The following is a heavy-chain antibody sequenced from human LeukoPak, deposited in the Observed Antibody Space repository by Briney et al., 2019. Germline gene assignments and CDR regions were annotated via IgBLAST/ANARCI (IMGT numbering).Heavy chain of an antibody. J-gene: IGHJ4*02. CDR1: GFTFGDYA. D-gene: IGHD3-10*02. V-gene: IGHV3-49*04. CDR2: IRSEPYGGTA. Sequence: GGSLRLSCTTSGFTFGDYAINWVRQAPAKGLEWVAFIRSEPYGGTADYAASVKGRFTISRDVSKSIAYLQMNSLKTEDSAVYYCTRGGLVEGTVPGYFDNWGQGTLVTVSS. CDR3: TRGGLVEGTVPGYFDN.